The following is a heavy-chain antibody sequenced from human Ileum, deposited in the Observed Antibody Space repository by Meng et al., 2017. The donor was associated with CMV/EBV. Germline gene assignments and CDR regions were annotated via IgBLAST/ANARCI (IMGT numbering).Heavy chain of an antibody. CDR2: INQYGST. J-gene: IGHJ4*02. Sequence: QGQIQQWGAGRLKPSETLSLTCSLGGSFSPYTWSWIRQAPGKGLEWIGEINQYGSTNFNPSVKSRVTISRDTSKNQFSLRLNSVTAADAAVYYCVTADHHAIKYWGQGTLVTVSS. CDR3: VTADHHAIKY. D-gene: IGHD5-12*01. CDR1: GSFSPYT. V-gene: IGHV4-34*01.